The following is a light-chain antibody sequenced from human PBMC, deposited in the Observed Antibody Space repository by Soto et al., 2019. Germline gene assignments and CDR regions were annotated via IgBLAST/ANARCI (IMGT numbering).Light chain of an antibody. V-gene: IGKV1-5*01. CDR1: QSISSW. CDR3: QQYNSYSWT. Sequence: DLQMTQSPSTLSASVGDRVTITCRASQSISSWLAWYQQKPGKAPELLIYDASSLESGVPSRFSGSGSGTEFTLTISSLQPDDFATYYCQQYNSYSWTFGQGTKVEIK. J-gene: IGKJ1*01. CDR2: DAS.